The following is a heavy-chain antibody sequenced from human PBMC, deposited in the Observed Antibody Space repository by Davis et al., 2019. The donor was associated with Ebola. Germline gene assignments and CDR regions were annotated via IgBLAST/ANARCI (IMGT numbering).Heavy chain of an antibody. Sequence: GGSLTLSCAASGFTFSSYAMHWVRQAPGKGLEWVAVISYDGRNKYYADSVKGRFTISRDNSKNTLYLQMNSLRAEETAVYYCASGESDQLQYDLGGWFDPWGQGTLVTVSS. D-gene: IGHD2-2*02. CDR1: GFTFSSYA. CDR2: ISYDGRNK. V-gene: IGHV3-30*14. J-gene: IGHJ5*02. CDR3: ASGESDQLQYDLGGWFDP.